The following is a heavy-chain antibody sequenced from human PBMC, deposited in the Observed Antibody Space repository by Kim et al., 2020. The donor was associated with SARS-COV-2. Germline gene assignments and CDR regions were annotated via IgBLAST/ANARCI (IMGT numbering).Heavy chain of an antibody. CDR1: GYTVTRYW. V-gene: IGHV5-10-1*01. Sequence: GESLKISCYGSGYTVTRYWLTWVLQMPGKDLEGMGRIVPRDAYNTYYRSFQGHVTISVDRTVNTAYLLWVSLMASYTAMYYCVRVDPYSDSGPSFFDYWGQGTLVTVSS. CDR3: VRVDPYSDSGPSFFDY. CDR2: IVPRDAYN. J-gene: IGHJ4*02. D-gene: IGHD1-26*01.